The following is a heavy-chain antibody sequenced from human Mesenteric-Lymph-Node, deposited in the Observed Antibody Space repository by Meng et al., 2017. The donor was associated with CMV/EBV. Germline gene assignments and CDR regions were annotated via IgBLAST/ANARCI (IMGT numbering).Heavy chain of an antibody. Sequence: GGSLRLSCAASGFSFSGSAMHWVRQAPGKGLEWVGRIRSKANTYATAYAASVTGRFIISRDESKSTAYLQMNSLKTEDTAVYYCTSSIKQYCSRGKCHSDYYYYGMDVWGQGTTVTVSS. J-gene: IGHJ6*02. CDR2: IRSKANTYAT. CDR1: GFSFSGSA. V-gene: IGHV3-73*01. CDR3: TSSIKQYCSRGKCHSDYYYYGMDV. D-gene: IGHD2-15*01.